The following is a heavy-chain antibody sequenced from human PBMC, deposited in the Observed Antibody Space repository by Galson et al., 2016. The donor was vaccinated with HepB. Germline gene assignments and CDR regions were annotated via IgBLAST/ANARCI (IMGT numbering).Heavy chain of an antibody. D-gene: IGHD3-10*01. CDR1: GFTFDDYA. V-gene: IGHV3-9*01. Sequence: SLRLSCAASGFTFDDYAMHWVRQAPGKGLEWVSGISWNSGSIGYADSVKGRFTISRDNAKNSLYLQMNSLGAEDTALYYCAKGGLVVQGDYYYGMDVWGQGTTVTVSS. CDR3: AKGGLVVQGDYYYGMDV. CDR2: ISWNSGSI. J-gene: IGHJ6*02.